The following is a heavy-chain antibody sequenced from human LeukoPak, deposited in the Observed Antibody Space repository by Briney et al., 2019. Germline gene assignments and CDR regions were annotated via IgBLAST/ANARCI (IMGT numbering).Heavy chain of an antibody. D-gene: IGHD6-19*01. Sequence: GGSLRLSCAASGFTFSSYAMSWVRQAPGKGLEWVSYISSSGSTIYYADSVKGRFTISRDNAKNSLYLQMNSLRAEDTAVYYCARDSSGWDNWFDPWGQGTLVTVSS. CDR3: ARDSSGWDNWFDP. CDR1: GFTFSSYA. J-gene: IGHJ5*02. V-gene: IGHV3-48*03. CDR2: ISSSGSTI.